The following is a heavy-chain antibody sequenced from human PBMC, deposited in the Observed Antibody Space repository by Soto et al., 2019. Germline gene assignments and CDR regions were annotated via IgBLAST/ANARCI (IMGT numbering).Heavy chain of an antibody. Sequence: EVQLVESGGGLVQPGGSLRLSCAASGFTFSSYWMHWVRQAPGKGLVWVSSISTDASSTSYADPVKGRFTISRDNAKNTLYLQMNSVRAEDTAVYYCARLTNTSPQNWGQCTLVIVS. CDR2: ISTDASST. V-gene: IGHV3-74*01. CDR3: ARLTNTSPQN. CDR1: GFTFSSYW. J-gene: IGHJ1*01. D-gene: IGHD3-3*01.